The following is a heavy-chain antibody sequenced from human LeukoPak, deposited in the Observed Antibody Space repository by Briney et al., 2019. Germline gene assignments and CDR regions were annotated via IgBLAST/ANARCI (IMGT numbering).Heavy chain of an antibody. V-gene: IGHV4-34*01. CDR2: INHSGST. Sequence: SETLSLNCAVYGGSFSGYYWSWVRRPPGKGLEWIGEINHSGSTNYNPSLKSRVTISVDTSKNQVSLKLTSVTAADTAVYYCARGGGFYYMDVWGKGTTVTVSS. CDR3: ARGGGFYYMDV. CDR1: GGSFSGYY. J-gene: IGHJ6*03.